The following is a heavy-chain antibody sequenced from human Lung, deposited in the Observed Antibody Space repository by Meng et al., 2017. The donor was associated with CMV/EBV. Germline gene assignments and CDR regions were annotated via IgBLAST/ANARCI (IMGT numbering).Heavy chain of an antibody. Sequence: ASVKVSCKASGYTFTSYDINWVRQATGQGLEWMGIINPSDNTTIYAQKFQGRVTMTRDTSTSTVYMELSSLRSDDTALYYCARDLGYSSSWYFQYYFDCWGQGTLVTVSS. J-gene: IGHJ4*02. CDR3: ARDLGYSSSWYFQYYFDC. V-gene: IGHV1-46*01. D-gene: IGHD6-13*01. CDR2: INPSDNTT. CDR1: GYTFTSYD.